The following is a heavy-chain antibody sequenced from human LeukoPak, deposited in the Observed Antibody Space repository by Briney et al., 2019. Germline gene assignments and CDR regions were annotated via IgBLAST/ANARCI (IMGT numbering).Heavy chain of an antibody. V-gene: IGHV3-21*01. J-gene: IGHJ4*02. CDR1: GFTFSNYN. CDR2: ISSSSSYI. D-gene: IGHD2-2*01. Sequence: AGGSLRLSCAASGFTFSNYNMNWIRQAPGKGLEWVSFISSSSSYIYYADSVKGRFTTYRDNAKNSLFLQMDSLRAEDTAVYYCARDSAPNIGDCSTWGQGTLVTVSS. CDR3: ARDSAPNIGDCST.